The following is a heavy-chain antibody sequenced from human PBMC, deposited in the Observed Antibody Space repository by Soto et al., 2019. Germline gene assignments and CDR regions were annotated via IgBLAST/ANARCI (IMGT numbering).Heavy chain of an antibody. CDR1: GGSISSYY. CDR3: ARGDYDFWSGRYYYGMDV. Sequence: QVQLQESGPGLVKPSETLSLTCTVSGGSISSYYWSWIRQPPGKGLEWIGYIYYSGSTNYNPSLRSRVTISVDASKNQFSLMLGSVTAADTVVYYCARGDYDFWSGRYYYGMDVWGQGTTVTVSS. V-gene: IGHV4-59*01. D-gene: IGHD3-3*01. CDR2: IYYSGST. J-gene: IGHJ6*02.